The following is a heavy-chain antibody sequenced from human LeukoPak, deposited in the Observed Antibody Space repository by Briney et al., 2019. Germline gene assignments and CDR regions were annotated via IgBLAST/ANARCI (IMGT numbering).Heavy chain of an antibody. D-gene: IGHD3-3*01. V-gene: IGHV3-23*01. CDR1: GFTFSSYA. CDR2: ISGSGGST. CDR3: AKDSGRITIFGVVIEGYGMDV. J-gene: IGHJ6*02. Sequence: GGSLRLSCAASGFTFSSYAMSWVRQAPGKGLEWVSAISGSGGSTDYADSVKGRFTISRDNSKNTLYLQMNSLRAEDTAVYYCAKDSGRITIFGVVIEGYGMDVWGQGTTVTVSS.